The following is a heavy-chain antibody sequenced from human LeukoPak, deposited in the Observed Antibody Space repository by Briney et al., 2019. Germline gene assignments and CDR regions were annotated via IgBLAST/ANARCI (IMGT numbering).Heavy chain of an antibody. CDR2: IYYSGST. V-gene: IGHV4-61*01. D-gene: IGHD5-18*01. Sequence: SETLSLTCTVSGGSISSSSYYWGWIRQPPGKGLEWIGYIYYSGSTNYNPSLKSRVTISVDTSKNQFSLKLSSVTAADTAVYYCARDTAMARKPYYYYMDVWGKGTTVTISS. J-gene: IGHJ6*03. CDR3: ARDTAMARKPYYYYMDV. CDR1: GGSISSSSYY.